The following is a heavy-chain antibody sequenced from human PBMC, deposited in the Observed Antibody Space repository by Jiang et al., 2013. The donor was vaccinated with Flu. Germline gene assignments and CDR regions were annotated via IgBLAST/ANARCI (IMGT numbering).Heavy chain of an antibody. D-gene: IGHD6-13*01. V-gene: IGHV4-39*01. J-gene: IGHJ6*02. CDR2: IYYSGST. CDR1: GGSISSSSYY. CDR3: ARRGYSSSWYERDYYYGMDV. Sequence: ETLSLTCTVSGGSISSSSYYWGWIRQPPGKGLEWIGSIYYSGSTYYNPSLKSRVTISVDTSKNQFSLKLSSVTAADTAVYYCARRGYSSSWYERDYYYGMDVWGQGTTVTVSS.